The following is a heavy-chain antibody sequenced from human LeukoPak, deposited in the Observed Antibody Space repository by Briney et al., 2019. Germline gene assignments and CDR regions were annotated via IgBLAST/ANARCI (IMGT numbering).Heavy chain of an antibody. V-gene: IGHV3-9*01. CDR3: ARNNGMDV. CDR2: ISWNSNTI. CDR1: GFTFDDYA. Sequence: PGGSLRLSCAASGFTFDDYAMHWVRQAPGKGLEWVSGISWNSNTIGYADSVKGRFTISKDNAKNSLYLQMNSLRAEDTALYHCARNNGMDVWGQGTTVIVSS. J-gene: IGHJ6*02.